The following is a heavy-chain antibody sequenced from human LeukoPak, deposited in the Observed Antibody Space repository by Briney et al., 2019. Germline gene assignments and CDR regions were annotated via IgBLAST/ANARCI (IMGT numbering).Heavy chain of an antibody. Sequence: GGSLRLSCAASGFTFSSYAMNWVRQAPGKGLDWVSSISRGSDHIFYADSMKGRFTISRDNAKNSLYLQMNSLGAEDTAVYYCARPYDTRGYFPDYWGQGTLVTVSS. J-gene: IGHJ4*02. V-gene: IGHV3-21*01. CDR2: ISRGSDHI. D-gene: IGHD3-22*01. CDR3: ARPYDTRGYFPDY. CDR1: GFTFSSYA.